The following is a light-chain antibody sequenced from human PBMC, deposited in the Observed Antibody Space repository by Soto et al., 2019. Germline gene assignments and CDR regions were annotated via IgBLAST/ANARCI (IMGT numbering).Light chain of an antibody. CDR3: QQRSNWPPV. J-gene: IGKJ4*01. Sequence: DIQMTQSPSTLSASVGERVTITCRASQSVSNWLAWYQQKPGKAPNLLIYDASNRATGIPARFSGSGSGTDFTLTISSLEPEDFAVYYCQQRSNWPPVFGGGTKVEIK. CDR2: DAS. CDR1: QSVSNW. V-gene: IGKV1-5*01.